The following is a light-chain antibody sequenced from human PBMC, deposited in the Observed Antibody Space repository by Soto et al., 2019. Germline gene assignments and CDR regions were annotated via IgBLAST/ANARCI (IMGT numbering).Light chain of an antibody. CDR1: QSISSW. CDR2: KAS. Sequence: TITCRASQSISSWLAWYQQKPGQAPKLLIYKASTLQSGVPSRFSGSGSGTEFTLAISSLQPDDSATYYCQQYNDNWTFGQGTKVDIK. V-gene: IGKV1-5*03. J-gene: IGKJ1*01. CDR3: QQYNDNWT.